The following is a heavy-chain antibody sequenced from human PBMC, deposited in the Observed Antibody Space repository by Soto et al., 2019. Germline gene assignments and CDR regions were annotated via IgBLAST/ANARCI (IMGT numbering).Heavy chain of an antibody. V-gene: IGHV3-43*02. Sequence: GGSLRLSCAASGFTFDDYAMHWVRQAPGKGLEWVSLISGDGGSTYYADSVKGRFTISRDNSKNSLDLQMNSLRTEDAALYYCAKDMGDSYCSGGSCCEFCYCCGMDVWGQGTTVTVSS. J-gene: IGHJ6*02. CDR2: ISGDGGST. D-gene: IGHD2-15*01. CDR1: GFTFDDYA. CDR3: AKDMGDSYCSGGSCCEFCYCCGMDV.